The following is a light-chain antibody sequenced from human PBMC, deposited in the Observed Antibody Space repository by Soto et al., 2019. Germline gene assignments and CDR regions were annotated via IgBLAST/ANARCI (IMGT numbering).Light chain of an antibody. Sequence: HSTLSASVSDIVTITCRAIQTIDSWLAWYQQKPGKAPKLLVYDASTLQSGVASRFSGSGSGTEFTLIISGLQPDDSATYYCQQYTNTNNPWMFGQGTKVDIK. CDR3: QQYTNTNNPWM. J-gene: IGKJ1*01. CDR2: DAS. CDR1: QTIDSW. V-gene: IGKV1-5*01.